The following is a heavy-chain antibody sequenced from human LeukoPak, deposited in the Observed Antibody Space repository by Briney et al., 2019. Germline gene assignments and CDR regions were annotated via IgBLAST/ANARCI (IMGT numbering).Heavy chain of an antibody. J-gene: IGHJ6*02. CDR3: ARGRYSSGWYGGYYYGMDV. V-gene: IGHV3-20*01. Sequence: PGGSLRLSCAASGFTFDDYGMSWVRQAPGKGLEWVSGINWNGGCTGYADSVKGRFTISRDNAKNSLYLQMNSLRAEDTALYHCARGRYSSGWYGGYYYGMDVWGQGTTVTVSS. CDR2: INWNGGCT. CDR1: GFTFDDYG. D-gene: IGHD6-19*01.